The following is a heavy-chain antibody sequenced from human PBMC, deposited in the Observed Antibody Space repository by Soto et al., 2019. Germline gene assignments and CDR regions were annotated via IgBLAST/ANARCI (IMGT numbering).Heavy chain of an antibody. CDR2: IYHSGST. CDR3: ARVGGYGMDV. Sequence: LSLTCAVSGYSISSGYYWGWIRQPPGKGLEWIGSIYHSGSTYNNPSLKSRVTISVDTSKNQFSLKLSSVTAADTAVYYCARVGGYGMDVRGQGTTVTVS. D-gene: IGHD3-10*01. J-gene: IGHJ6*02. CDR1: GYSISSGYY. V-gene: IGHV4-38-2*01.